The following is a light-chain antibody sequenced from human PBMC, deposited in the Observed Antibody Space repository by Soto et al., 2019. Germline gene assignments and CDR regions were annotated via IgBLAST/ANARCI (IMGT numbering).Light chain of an antibody. CDR1: SSDVGGYNY. J-gene: IGLJ1*01. CDR3: SSYTSTSSNYV. V-gene: IGLV2-14*01. CDR2: EVS. Sequence: QSVLTQPASVSGSPGQSITISCTGSSSDVGGYNYVSWYQQHPGKAPQLMIYEVSNRPSGVSNRFSGSTSANTASLTISGLQAEDEADYYCSSYTSTSSNYVFGSGTQLTVL.